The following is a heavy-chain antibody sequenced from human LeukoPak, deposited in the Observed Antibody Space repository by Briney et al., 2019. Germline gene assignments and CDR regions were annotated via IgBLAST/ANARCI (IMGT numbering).Heavy chain of an antibody. CDR3: ARSLRVRGVPDYMDV. CDR1: GFTVSSNY. J-gene: IGHJ6*03. CDR2: IHKNAIT. D-gene: IGHD3-10*01. V-gene: IGHV3-53*01. Sequence: PGGSLRLSCAASGFTVSSNYMTWVRQAPGKGLEWVSVIHKNAITYYADTVKGRFTISRDNSKNMLYLQMNRLRAEDTDVYYCARSLRVRGVPDYMDVWGKGTTVIISS.